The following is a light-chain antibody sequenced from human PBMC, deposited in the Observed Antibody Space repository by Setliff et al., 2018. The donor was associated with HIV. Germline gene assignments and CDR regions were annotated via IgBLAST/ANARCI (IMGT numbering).Light chain of an antibody. CDR3: SSYASGGRQV. CDR2: DVS. CDR1: SNDVGGYNY. J-gene: IGLJ1*01. V-gene: IGLV2-14*03. Sequence: QSVLTQPASVSGSPGQSITISCTGTSNDVGGYNYVSWYQQHPGKAPKLLLFDVSHRPSGISIRFSGSQSGNSASLTISGLQTEDEADYFCSSYASGGRQVFGSGTKDTVL.